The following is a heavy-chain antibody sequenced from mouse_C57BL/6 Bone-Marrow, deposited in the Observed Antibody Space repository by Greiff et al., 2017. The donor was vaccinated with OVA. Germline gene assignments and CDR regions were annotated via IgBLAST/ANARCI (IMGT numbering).Heavy chain of an antibody. CDR1: GYTFTDYY. J-gene: IGHJ2*01. CDR3: ARDYGRRCDY. Sequence: QVQLKQSGAELVRPGASVKLSCKASGYTFTDYYINWVKQRPGQGLEWIARIYPGSGNTYYNEKFKGKATLTAEKSSSTYYMQLSSLTSEDSAVYFCARDYGRRCDYWGQGTTLTVSS. D-gene: IGHD1-1*01. CDR2: IYPGSGNT. V-gene: IGHV1-76*01.